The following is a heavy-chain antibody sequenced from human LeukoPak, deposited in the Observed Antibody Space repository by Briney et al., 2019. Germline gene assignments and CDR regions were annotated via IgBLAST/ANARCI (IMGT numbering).Heavy chain of an antibody. D-gene: IGHD1-26*01. J-gene: IGHJ6*03. CDR1: GDSLSIYY. V-gene: IGHV4-4*07. Sequence: SETLSLTCTVSGDSLSIYYWSWIRQPAGKGLEWIGRIYTSGSTNYNPSLKSRVTISVDKSKNQFSLKLSSVTAADTAVYYCARVGSGSYNYYYYYMDVWGKGTTVTVSS. CDR2: IYTSGST. CDR3: ARVGSGSYNYYYYYMDV.